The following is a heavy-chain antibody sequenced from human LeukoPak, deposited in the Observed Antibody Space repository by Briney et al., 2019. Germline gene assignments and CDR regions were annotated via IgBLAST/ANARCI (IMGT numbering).Heavy chain of an antibody. CDR3: ARVSPAGDAFDI. CDR1: GGSFSGYY. V-gene: IGHV4-34*01. J-gene: IGHJ3*02. Sequence: SETLSLTCAVYGGSFSGYYWSWIRQPPGKGLEWIGETNHSGSTNYNPSLKSRVTISVDTSKNQFSLKLSSVTAADTAVYYCARVSPAGDAFDIWGQGTMVTVSS. D-gene: IGHD3-10*01. CDR2: TNHSGST.